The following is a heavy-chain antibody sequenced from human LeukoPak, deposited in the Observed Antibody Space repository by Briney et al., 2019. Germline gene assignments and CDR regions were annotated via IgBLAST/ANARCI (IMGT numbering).Heavy chain of an antibody. CDR1: GFTFSSYW. CDR2: IKQDGSEK. D-gene: IGHD2-8*02. V-gene: IGHV3-7*01. J-gene: IGHJ4*02. Sequence: GSLRLSCAASGFTFSSYWMSWVRQAPGKGLEWVANIKQDGSEKYYVDSVKGRFTISRDNAKNSLYLQMNSLRAEDTAVYYCVRAIGKGDTTSLYWLDYWGQGALVTVSS. CDR3: VRAIGKGDTTSLYWLDY.